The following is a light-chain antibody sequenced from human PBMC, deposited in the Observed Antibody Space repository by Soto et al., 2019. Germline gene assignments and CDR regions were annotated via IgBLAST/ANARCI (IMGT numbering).Light chain of an antibody. Sequence: QSALTQPASVSGSPGQSNTISCTGTSSDIGDYNFVSWYQQHPGNAPKLMIYDVANRPSGVSNRFSGSKSGNTASLTISGLQAEDEADYYCSSYTGSSTLVFGTGTKLTVL. V-gene: IGLV2-14*03. CDR2: DVA. CDR3: SSYTGSSTLV. J-gene: IGLJ1*01. CDR1: SSDIGDYNF.